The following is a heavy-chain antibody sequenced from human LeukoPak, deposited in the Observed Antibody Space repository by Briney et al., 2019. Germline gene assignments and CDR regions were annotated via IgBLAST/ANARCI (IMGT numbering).Heavy chain of an antibody. CDR2: ISWNSGSI. CDR3: AKDFYSSSSFFDY. D-gene: IGHD6-6*01. CDR1: GFTFDDYA. V-gene: IGHV3-9*01. J-gene: IGHJ4*02. Sequence: PGRSLRPSCAASGFTFDDYAMHWVRQAPGKGLEWVSGISWNSGSIGYADSVKGRFTISRDNAKNSLYLQMNSLRAEDTALYYCAKDFYSSSSFFDYWGQGTLVTVSS.